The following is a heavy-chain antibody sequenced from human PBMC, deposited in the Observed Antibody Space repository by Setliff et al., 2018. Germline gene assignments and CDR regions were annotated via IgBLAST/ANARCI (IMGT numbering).Heavy chain of an antibody. CDR2: ASVTGTT. D-gene: IGHD5-18*01. Sequence: KPSETLSLTCTVSGDSISSRTYYWSWVRQPPGKGLEWIVDASVTGTTYYNLSLKSRVTISVDTSKNQFSLKLSSVTAADTAVYYCAGRPQNTPMGPCDYWGQGTLVTVSS. CDR3: AGRPQNTPMGPCDY. J-gene: IGHJ4*02. CDR1: GDSISSRTYY. V-gene: IGHV4-61*01.